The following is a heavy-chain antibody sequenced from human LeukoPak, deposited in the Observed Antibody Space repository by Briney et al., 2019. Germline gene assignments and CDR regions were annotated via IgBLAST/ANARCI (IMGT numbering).Heavy chain of an antibody. V-gene: IGHV3-21*05. Sequence: GGSLRLSCAASGFTFGTSWMSWVRQAPGKGLEWVSYISSSGSYTDYADSVKGRFTISRDNSKNTLYLQMNSLRAEDTAVYYCAKPPEVGATVGYFDYWGQGTLVTVSS. D-gene: IGHD1-26*01. CDR3: AKPPEVGATVGYFDY. J-gene: IGHJ4*02. CDR1: GFTFGTSW. CDR2: ISSSGSYT.